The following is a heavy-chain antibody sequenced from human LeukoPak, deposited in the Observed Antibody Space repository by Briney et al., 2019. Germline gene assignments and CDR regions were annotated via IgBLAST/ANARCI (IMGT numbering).Heavy chain of an antibody. CDR2: IGGSDTST. D-gene: IGHD3-16*01. CDR1: GFTFSSYA. CDR3: ARDQFRDYFRGADY. V-gene: IGHV3-23*01. Sequence: GGSLRLSCAASGFTFSSYAMSWVRQAPGKGLEWVSVIGGSDTSTSYADSVKGRFTISRDNSKNTLYLQMNSLRVDDTAVYYCARDQFRDYFRGADYWGQGTLVTVSS. J-gene: IGHJ4*02.